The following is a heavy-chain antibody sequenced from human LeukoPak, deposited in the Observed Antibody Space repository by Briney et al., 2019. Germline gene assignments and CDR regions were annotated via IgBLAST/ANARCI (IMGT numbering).Heavy chain of an antibody. J-gene: IGHJ4*02. D-gene: IGHD3-22*01. CDR2: IYYSGST. Sequence: SETLSLTCTVSGDSISSYYWSWIRQPPGKGLEWIGYIYYSGSTNYNPSLKSRVTTSVDTSKNQFSLKLSSVTAADTAVYYCARVNYDGSGYNFDYWGQGTLVTVSS. CDR3: ARVNYDGSGYNFDY. V-gene: IGHV4-59*01. CDR1: GDSISSYY.